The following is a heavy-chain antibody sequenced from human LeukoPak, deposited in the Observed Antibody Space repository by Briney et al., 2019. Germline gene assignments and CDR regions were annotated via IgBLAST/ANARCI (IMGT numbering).Heavy chain of an antibody. J-gene: IGHJ3*02. Sequence: SESLSLTCTVSGGSISSSSYYWGWICQPPGKGLEWIGSIYYSGSTYYNPSLKSRVTISVDTSKNQFSLKLSSVTAADTAVYYCASTTYYDFWSGYYTSFDIWGQGTMVTVSS. CDR3: ASTTYYDFWSGYYTSFDI. D-gene: IGHD3-3*01. CDR2: IYYSGST. CDR1: GGSISSSSYY. V-gene: IGHV4-39*01.